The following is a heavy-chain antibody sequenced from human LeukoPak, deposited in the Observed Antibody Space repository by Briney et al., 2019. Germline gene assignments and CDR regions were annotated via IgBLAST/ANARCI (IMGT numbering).Heavy chain of an antibody. D-gene: IGHD3-22*01. CDR2: INPNSGGT. J-gene: IGHJ4*02. CDR1: GYTFTGYY. CDR3: ARHSKPQKHYYDSSGSFDY. V-gene: IGHV1-2*02. Sequence: ASVKVSCKASGYTFTGYYMHWVRQAPGQGLEWMGWINPNSGGTNYAQKFQGRVTVTRDTSISTAYMELSRLRSDDTAVYYCARHSKPQKHYYDSSGSFDYWGQGTLVTVSS.